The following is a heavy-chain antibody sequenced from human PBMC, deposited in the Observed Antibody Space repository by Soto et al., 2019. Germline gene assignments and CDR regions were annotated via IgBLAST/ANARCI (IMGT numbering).Heavy chain of an antibody. CDR1: GFSLSTSGVG. CDR3: AHRVGLQGNWNGGYFDF. D-gene: IGHD1-1*01. J-gene: IGHJ4*02. CDR2: IYWDDDK. V-gene: IGHV2-5*02. Sequence: QITLKESGPTRVKPTQTVTLTCTFSGFSLSTSGVGVGWIRQPPGKALERLALIYWDDDKRYSPSLKSRLTITNDTSKNLVVLTRTNRDPVDTATYYCAHRVGLQGNWNGGYFDFWGRVGLVTVSS.